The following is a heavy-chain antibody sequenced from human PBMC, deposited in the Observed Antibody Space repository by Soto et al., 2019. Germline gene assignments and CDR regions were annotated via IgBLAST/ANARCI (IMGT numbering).Heavy chain of an antibody. J-gene: IGHJ5*02. V-gene: IGHV1-18*01. CDR2: ISAYNGNT. CDR1: GYTFTSYG. CDR3: ARTPIIAAAGNWFDP. Sequence: ASVKVSCKASGYTFTSYGISWVRQAPGQGLEWMGWISAYNGNTNYAQKLQGRVTMTTDTSTSTAYMELRSLRSDDPAVYYCARTPIIAAAGNWFDPWGQGTLVTVSS. D-gene: IGHD6-13*01.